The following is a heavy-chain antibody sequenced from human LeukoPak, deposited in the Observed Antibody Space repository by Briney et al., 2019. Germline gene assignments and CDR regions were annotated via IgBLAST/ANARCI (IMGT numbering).Heavy chain of an antibody. J-gene: IGHJ4*02. CDR3: RCRWDY. D-gene: IGHD4-23*01. CDR1: GDSVSNNIAT. V-gene: IGHV6-1*01. CDR2: TYYRSRWGN. Sequence: PSQTLSLTCAISGDSVSNNIATWNWVRQSPSRGLEWLGRTYYRSRWGNDYAISVKSRITINPDTSRNQFSLQLNSVTPEDTAVYYCRCRWDYWGQGTLVTVSS.